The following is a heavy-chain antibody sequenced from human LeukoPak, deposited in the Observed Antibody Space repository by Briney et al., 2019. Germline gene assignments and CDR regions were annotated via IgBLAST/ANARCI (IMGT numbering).Heavy chain of an antibody. Sequence: GGSLRLSCAGAGFTFSEHDMSWVRQAPGMGLEGVSYITRSSDYTNYVDSVKGRFSISRDNARTSLYLQMSGLRAEDTAVYYCAREVNCGGSCWYFGLWGRGTLVTVSS. CDR1: GFTFSEHD. CDR2: ITRSSDYT. V-gene: IGHV3-11*05. D-gene: IGHD2-15*01. J-gene: IGHJ2*01. CDR3: AREVNCGGSCWYFGL.